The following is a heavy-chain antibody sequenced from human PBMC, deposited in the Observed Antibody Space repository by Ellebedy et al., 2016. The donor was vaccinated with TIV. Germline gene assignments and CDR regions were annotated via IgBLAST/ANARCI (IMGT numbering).Heavy chain of an antibody. CDR2: INPNNGGT. CDR3: TVTVPGL. D-gene: IGHD6-19*01. J-gene: IGHJ4*02. Sequence: ASVKVSXKASGYTFTGNYIHWVRQAPGQGLEWMGWINPNNGGTSYAQRFQGRVTMTWDMSISTGYMELSGLKSDDTAALYCTVTVPGLWGQGTLVTVSS. V-gene: IGHV1-2*02. CDR1: GYTFTGNY.